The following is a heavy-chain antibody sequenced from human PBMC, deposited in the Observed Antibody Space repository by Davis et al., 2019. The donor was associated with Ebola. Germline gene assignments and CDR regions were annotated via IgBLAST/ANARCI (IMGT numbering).Heavy chain of an antibody. V-gene: IGHV1-18*01. D-gene: IGHD6-6*01. CDR3: ARDQYNRPSHHVP. J-gene: IGHJ5*02. CDR2: ISAYNGDT. Sequence: ASVKVSCKASGYTFHKYGISWVRQAPGQGLEWMGWISAYNGDTKYAQKLQGRVTMTTDTSTSTAYMELRSLRSDDTAVYYCARDQYNRPSHHVPWGQGTLVIVSS. CDR1: GYTFHKYG.